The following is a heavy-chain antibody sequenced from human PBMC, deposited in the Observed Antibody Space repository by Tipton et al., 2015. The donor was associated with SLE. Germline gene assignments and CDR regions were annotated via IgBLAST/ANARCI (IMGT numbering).Heavy chain of an antibody. J-gene: IGHJ4*02. D-gene: IGHD5-18*01. Sequence: TLSLTCAVSGASITSDLWCSWVRQAPGKGLEWIAEIHHSGKTNYNPSLKGRVTVSVDTSKNQFSLKRSSVTAADTAVYFCARRQRGYSYAPFDSWGQGTLVIVSS. CDR2: IHHSGKT. V-gene: IGHV4-55*01. CDR3: ARRQRGYSYAPFDS. CDR1: GASITSDLW.